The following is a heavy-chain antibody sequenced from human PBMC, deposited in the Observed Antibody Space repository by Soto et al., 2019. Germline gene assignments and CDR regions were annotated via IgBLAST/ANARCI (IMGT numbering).Heavy chain of an antibody. D-gene: IGHD6-13*01. V-gene: IGHV4-39*01. CDR3: ARTVKGSSWYFAFDI. CDR1: CGFISSSSYY. Sequence: SETLSLTCTVSCGFISSSSYYWGWIRQPPGTGLEWIGSIYYSGSTYCNPSLKSRVTISVDTSKNQFSLKLSSVTAADTAVYYCARTVKGSSWYFAFDIWGQGTMVTVSS. J-gene: IGHJ3*02. CDR2: IYYSGST.